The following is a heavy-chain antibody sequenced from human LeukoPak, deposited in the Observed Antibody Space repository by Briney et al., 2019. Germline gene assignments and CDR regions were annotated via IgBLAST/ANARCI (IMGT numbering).Heavy chain of an antibody. CDR3: ARGRMAAAGTLFGY. CDR2: INSDGTTT. CDR1: GFIFSNYW. J-gene: IGHJ4*02. D-gene: IGHD6-13*01. V-gene: IGHV3-74*01. Sequence: GGSLRLSCAASGFIFSNYWMHWVRQAPGKGLVWVARINSDGTTTSYADSVKGRFTISRDSAENTLYLQMNSLRAEDTAVYYCARGRMAAAGTLFGYWGQGTLVTVSS.